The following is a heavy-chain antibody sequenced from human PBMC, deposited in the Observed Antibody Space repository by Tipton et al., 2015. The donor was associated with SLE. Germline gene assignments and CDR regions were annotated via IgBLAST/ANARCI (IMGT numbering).Heavy chain of an antibody. CDR3: ARVDAGGISGAFDL. Sequence: TLSLTCAVSGDSIAGFGYYWGWIRQPPGKGLEWIGSGSHSGRTYYNPSLESRATVSVDPSKTQVRLHLTSVSAADTALYYCARVDAGGISGAFDLWGQGTLVSVSS. J-gene: IGHJ4*02. D-gene: IGHD1-26*01. CDR2: GSHSGRT. CDR1: GDSIAGFGYY. V-gene: IGHV4-39*06.